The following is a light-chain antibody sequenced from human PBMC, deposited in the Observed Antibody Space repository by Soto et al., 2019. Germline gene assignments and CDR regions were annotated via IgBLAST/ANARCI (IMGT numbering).Light chain of an antibody. CDR2: KSS. CDR1: QSISSY. Sequence: DIQMTQSPSSLSASVGDRVTITCRASQSISSYLNWYQQKPGKAPKLLIYKSSILESGVPSRFSGSGSGTEFTLTISSLQPDDFATYYCQQFNTSPWTFGQGTKV. CDR3: QQFNTSPWT. V-gene: IGKV1-5*03. J-gene: IGKJ1*01.